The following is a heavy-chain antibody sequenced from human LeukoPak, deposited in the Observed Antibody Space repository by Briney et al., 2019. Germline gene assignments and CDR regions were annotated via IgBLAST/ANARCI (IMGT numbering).Heavy chain of an antibody. CDR2: ITSSGGTM. D-gene: IGHD6-13*01. J-gene: IGHJ4*02. CDR1: GFTFSSYA. CDR3: ANAQYSSNWYLDF. Sequence: GGSLRLSCAASGFTFSSYAISWVRQAPGKGLEWVSTITSSGGTMFYAASVKGRFTVSRDNPKNTLYLQMNSLRAEDTAVYYCANAQYSSNWYLDFWGQGTLVTVSS. V-gene: IGHV3-23*01.